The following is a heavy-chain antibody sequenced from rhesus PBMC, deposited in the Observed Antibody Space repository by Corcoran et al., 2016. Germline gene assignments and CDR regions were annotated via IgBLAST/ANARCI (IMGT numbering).Heavy chain of an antibody. Sequence: EVQLVDSGGGLAKPGGSLRLSCAASGFTFSSSWMNLVRQPPGKGPEWISAINYGGDITYYADSVKGRFTISRDNSKNTLSLQMNSLRGEDTAVYYCAKDGFDYWGQGVLVTVSS. CDR2: INYGGDIT. V-gene: IGHV3S42*01. J-gene: IGHJ4*01. CDR1: GFTFSSSW. CDR3: AKDGFDY.